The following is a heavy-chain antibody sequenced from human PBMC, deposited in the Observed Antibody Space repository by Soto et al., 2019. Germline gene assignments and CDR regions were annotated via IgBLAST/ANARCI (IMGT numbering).Heavy chain of an antibody. CDR1: GYTFTTYD. J-gene: IGHJ6*02. Sequence: QVQLVQSGAEVKKPGASVKVSCKASGYTFTTYDISWVRQAPGQGLEWMGRISTYNGNTNYPQSLQGRLTMTTDTSTNTDYMELRNLRSDDTDVYYCAIDPYHVLMVNAPNLYGMDVWGQGTTVTVSS. CDR3: AIDPYHVLMVNAPNLYGMDV. CDR2: ISTYNGNT. D-gene: IGHD2-8*01. V-gene: IGHV1-18*01.